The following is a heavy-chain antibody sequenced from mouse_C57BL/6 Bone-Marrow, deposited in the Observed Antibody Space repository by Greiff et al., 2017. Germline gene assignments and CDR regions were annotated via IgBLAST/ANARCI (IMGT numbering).Heavy chain of an antibody. Sequence: ESGGDLVKPGGSLKLSCAASGFTFSSSGMSWVRQTPDKRLEWVATISSGGSYTYYPDSVKGRFTISRDNAKNTLYLQMSSLKSEDTAMYYCARHDGFYYYAMDYWGQGTSVTVSS. D-gene: IGHD2-3*01. CDR3: ARHDGFYYYAMDY. J-gene: IGHJ4*01. CDR2: ISSGGSYT. V-gene: IGHV5-6*01. CDR1: GFTFSSSG.